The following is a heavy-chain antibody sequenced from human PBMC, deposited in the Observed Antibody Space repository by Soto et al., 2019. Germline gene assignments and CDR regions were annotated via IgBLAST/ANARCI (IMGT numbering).Heavy chain of an antibody. Sequence: QVQLVQSGAEVKKPGSSVKVSCKASGGTFSSYAISCVRQAPGQGLEWMGGLIPMFNRPHSARKFQGRVTITADESTSTAYMDLSSLRSEDTAVYYCARGQFHHVSNYYYALDVWGQGTTVTVSS. J-gene: IGHJ6*02. V-gene: IGHV1-69*01. CDR1: GGTFSSYA. CDR3: ARGQFHHVSNYYYALDV. CDR2: LIPMFNRP.